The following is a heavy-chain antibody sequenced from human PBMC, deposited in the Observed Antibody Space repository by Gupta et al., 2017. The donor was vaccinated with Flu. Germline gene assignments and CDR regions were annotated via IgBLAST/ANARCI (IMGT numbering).Heavy chain of an antibody. V-gene: IGHV1-46*03. D-gene: IGHD1-26*01. CDR2: INPSGGST. J-gene: IGHJ5*02. Sequence: RQAPGQGLEWMGIINPSGGSTSYAQKFQGRVTMTRDTSTSTVYMELSSLRSEDTAVYYCARVGTENNNWFDPWGQGTLVTVSS. CDR3: ARVGTENNNWFDP.